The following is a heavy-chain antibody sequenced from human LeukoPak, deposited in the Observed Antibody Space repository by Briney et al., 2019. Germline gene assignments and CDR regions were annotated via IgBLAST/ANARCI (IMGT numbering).Heavy chain of an antibody. CDR2: IYHSGST. V-gene: IGHV4-30-2*01. Sequence: SETLSLTCTVSGGSISSGGYYWSWIRQPPGKGLEWIGYIYHSGSTYYNPSLKSRVTISVDRSKNQFSLKLSSVTAADTAVYYCARGGVVIAKGVVYYYYYMDVWGKGTTVTVSS. J-gene: IGHJ6*03. D-gene: IGHD2-21*01. CDR1: GGSISSGGYY. CDR3: ARGGVVIAKGVVYYYYYMDV.